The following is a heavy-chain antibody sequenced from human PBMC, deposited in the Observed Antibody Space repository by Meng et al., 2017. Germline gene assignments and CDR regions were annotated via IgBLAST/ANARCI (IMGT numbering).Heavy chain of an antibody. Sequence: VARVASGGDVVHPGRSRRLSCAASGFTFSSYAMHWVRQAPGKGLEWVAVISYDGSNKYYADSVKGRFTISRDNSKNTLYLQMNSLRAEDTAVYYCARDRSMGGASDDYWGQGTLVTVSS. CDR2: ISYDGSNK. CDR1: GFTFSSYA. V-gene: IGHV3-30*01. CDR3: ARDRSMGGASDDY. D-gene: IGHD3-16*01. J-gene: IGHJ4*02.